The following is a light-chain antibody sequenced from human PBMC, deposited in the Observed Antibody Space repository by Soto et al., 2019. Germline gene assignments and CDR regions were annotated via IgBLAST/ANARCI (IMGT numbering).Light chain of an antibody. CDR3: LQGRPWPPT. CDR2: KVS. Sequence: DVVMTQSPLSLPVTLGQPASISCRSSQSLVYSNGNTYLHWFQQRPGQSPRRLIYKVSNRDTGVPDRFSGSGSGTDFTLRINRVEDEDVGVYYCLQGRPWPPTFGQVNKVEI. CDR1: QSLVYSNGNTY. V-gene: IGKV2-30*01. J-gene: IGKJ1*01.